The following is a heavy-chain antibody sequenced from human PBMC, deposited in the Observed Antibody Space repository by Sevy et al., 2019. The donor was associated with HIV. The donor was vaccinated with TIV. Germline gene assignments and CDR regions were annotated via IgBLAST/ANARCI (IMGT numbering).Heavy chain of an antibody. CDR2: INPNSGVT. V-gene: IGHV1-2*02. CDR3: ARVINWNSRADY. D-gene: IGHD1-7*01. CDR1: GYTFTDYY. Sequence: ASVKVSCKASGYTFTDYYIHWVRQAPGQAPEWLGWINPNSGVTNYAQKFQGRVTMTSDTSISTAYMELSSLTSDDTALFYCARVINWNSRADYWGQGTLVTVSS. J-gene: IGHJ4*02.